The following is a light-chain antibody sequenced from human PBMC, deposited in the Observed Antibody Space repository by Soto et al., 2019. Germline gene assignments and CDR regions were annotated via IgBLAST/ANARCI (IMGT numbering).Light chain of an antibody. CDR1: SSDVGGYNY. CDR3: CSYTSSSTPVV. Sequence: QPASVSGSPGQSITISCTGTSSDVGGYNYVSWYQQHPGKAPKLMIYHVSNRPSGVSNRFSGSKSGNTASLTISGLQPEDEADYYCCSYTSSSTPVVFGGGTKLTVL. J-gene: IGLJ2*01. CDR2: HVS. V-gene: IGLV2-14*01.